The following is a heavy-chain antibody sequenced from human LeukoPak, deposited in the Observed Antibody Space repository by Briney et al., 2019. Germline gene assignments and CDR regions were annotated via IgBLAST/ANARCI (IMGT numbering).Heavy chain of an antibody. CDR1: GYTFTSYG. CDR2: ISAYNGNT. Sequence: ASVKVSCKASGYTFTSYGISWVRQAPGQGLEWMGWISAYNGNTNYAQKLQGRVTMTTDTSTSTAYMELRSLRSDDTAVYYCARDGWCSGGSCYYYYAMDVWGQGTTVTVSS. CDR3: ARDGWCSGGSCYYYYAMDV. D-gene: IGHD2-15*01. J-gene: IGHJ6*02. V-gene: IGHV1-18*01.